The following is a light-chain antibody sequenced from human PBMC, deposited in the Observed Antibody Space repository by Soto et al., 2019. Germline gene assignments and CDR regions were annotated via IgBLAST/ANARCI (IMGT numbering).Light chain of an antibody. J-gene: IGKJ3*01. CDR1: QSLSGY. CDR3: QQSYSTPFT. CDR2: AAS. Sequence: DIPMTQSPSSLSASVGDRVTITCRASQSLSGYLNWYQQKPGKAPKLLIYAASSLQSGVPSRFSGSGSGTDFTLTIRSLQPEDFATYYCQQSYSTPFTFGPGTKVDIK. V-gene: IGKV1-39*01.